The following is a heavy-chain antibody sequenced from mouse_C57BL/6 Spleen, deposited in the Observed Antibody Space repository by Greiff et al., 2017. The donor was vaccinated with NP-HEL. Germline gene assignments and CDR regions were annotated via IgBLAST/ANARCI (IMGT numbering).Heavy chain of an antibody. Sequence: DVHLVESGGGLVKPGGSLKLSCAASGFTFSDYGMHWVRQAPEKGLEWVAYISSGSSTIYYADTVKGRFTISRDNAKNTLFLQMTSLRSEDTAMYYCARGDYDGFDYWGQGTTLTVSS. CDR3: ARGDYDGFDY. J-gene: IGHJ2*01. CDR2: ISSGSSTI. D-gene: IGHD2-4*01. V-gene: IGHV5-17*01. CDR1: GFTFSDYG.